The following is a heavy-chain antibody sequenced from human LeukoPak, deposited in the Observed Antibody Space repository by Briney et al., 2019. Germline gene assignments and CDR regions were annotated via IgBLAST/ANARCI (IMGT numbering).Heavy chain of an antibody. J-gene: IGHJ6*02. CDR3: ARDHRWLQAEEYYYYGMDV. CDR2: IYYSGST. CDR1: GGSVSSGSYY. D-gene: IGHD5-24*01. V-gene: IGHV4-61*01. Sequence: SETLSLTCTVSGGSVSSGSYYWSWIRQPPGKGLEWIGYIYYSGSTNYNPSLKSRVTISVDTSKNQFSLKLSSVTAADTAVYYCARDHRWLQAEEYYYYGMDVWGQGTTVTVSS.